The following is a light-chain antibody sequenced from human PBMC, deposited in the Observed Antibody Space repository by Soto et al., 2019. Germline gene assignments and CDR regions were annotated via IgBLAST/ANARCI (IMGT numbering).Light chain of an antibody. CDR1: QSVSSNY. CDR3: QKYGSSPGT. CDR2: GAS. Sequence: EIVLTQSPGTLSLSPGERATLSCRASQSVSSNYLAWYQQKPGQAPRLLIYGASSTATGIPDRFSGSGSETDFTLTISRLAPEDFAVYYCQKYGSSPGTFGQGTKVEIK. V-gene: IGKV3-20*01. J-gene: IGKJ1*01.